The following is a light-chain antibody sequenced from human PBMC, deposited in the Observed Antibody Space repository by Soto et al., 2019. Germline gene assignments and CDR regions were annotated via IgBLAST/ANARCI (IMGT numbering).Light chain of an antibody. CDR3: QNHNNAPWT. Sequence: EIVMTQSPATLSVSPGERATLSCRASQNVSNNLAWYQQKPGQAPRLLIYGASTRATGIPARFSGSGSGTEFTLTISSLPSEDFAVYYCQNHNNAPWTFGQGTKVEIQ. J-gene: IGKJ1*01. V-gene: IGKV3-15*01. CDR2: GAS. CDR1: QNVSNN.